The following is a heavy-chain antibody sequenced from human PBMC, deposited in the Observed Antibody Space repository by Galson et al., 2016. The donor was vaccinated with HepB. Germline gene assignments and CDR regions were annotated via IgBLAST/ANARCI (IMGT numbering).Heavy chain of an antibody. V-gene: IGHV3-13*01. J-gene: IGHJ4*02. CDR1: GFTFNDYD. D-gene: IGHD1-1*01. CDR3: ASGPHWNHAY. Sequence: SLRLSCAISGFTFNDYDMHWVRQGTGESLEWVATMGPAGDKYYPGSVKGRFTVSRESAKNSLYLQMDSLRAGESGVYYCASGPHWNHAYWGQGTLVTVSS. CDR2: MGPAGDK.